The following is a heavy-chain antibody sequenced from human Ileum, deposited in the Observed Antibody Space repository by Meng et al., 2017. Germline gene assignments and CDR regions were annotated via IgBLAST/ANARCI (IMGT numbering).Heavy chain of an antibody. J-gene: IGHJ4*02. CDR1: GYNFFNYA. CDR2: INARNGET. Sequence: QLVEAGAEVKKPGASVKASCKASGYNFFNYAMNWARQAPGQMLEWMGWINARNGETKYSQKFKGRVTITRDTSASTGYMELSSLRSEDTAVYYCARFSSGYFFGYWGQGTLVTVSS. D-gene: IGHD3-22*01. CDR3: ARFSSGYFFGY. V-gene: IGHV1-3*01.